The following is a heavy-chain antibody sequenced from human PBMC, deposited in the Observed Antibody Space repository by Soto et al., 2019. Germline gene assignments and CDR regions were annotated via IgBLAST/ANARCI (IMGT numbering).Heavy chain of an antibody. CDR2: INHSGST. J-gene: IGHJ5*02. V-gene: IGHV4-34*01. Sequence: QVQLQQWGAGLLKPSETLSLTCAVYGGSFSGYYWSWIRQPPGKGLEWIGEINHSGSTNYNPSLKSRVTISVDTSKNQFSLKLSSVTAADTAVYYCARALPMIVAGWFDPWGQGTLVTVSS. D-gene: IGHD3-22*01. CDR1: GGSFSGYY. CDR3: ARALPMIVAGWFDP.